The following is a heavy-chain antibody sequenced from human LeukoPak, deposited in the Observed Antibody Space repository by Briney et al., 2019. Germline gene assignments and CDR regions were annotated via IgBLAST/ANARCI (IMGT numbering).Heavy chain of an antibody. CDR2: IYSGGST. CDR3: ARGGEGSKYYFDY. D-gene: IGHD2-21*01. Sequence: GGSLRLSCAGSGFPFSSCPISWVRQPPGKGLEWVSVIYSGGSTNYADSVKGRFTVSRDNSKNTLYLQMNSLRAEDTAVYYCARGGEGSKYYFDYWGQGTLVTVSS. V-gene: IGHV3-23*03. J-gene: IGHJ4*02. CDR1: GFPFSSCP.